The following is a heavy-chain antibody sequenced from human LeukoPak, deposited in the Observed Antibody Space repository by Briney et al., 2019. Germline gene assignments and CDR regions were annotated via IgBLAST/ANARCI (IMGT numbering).Heavy chain of an antibody. Sequence: ASVKISCKASGFTFTSSAMQWVRQARGQGLEWMGWISAYNGNTNYAQKLQGRVTMTTDTSTSTAYMELRSLRSDDTAVYYCARSGVVIPEQVWFDPWGQGTLVTVSS. CDR3: ARSGVVIPEQVWFDP. D-gene: IGHD3-3*01. CDR2: ISAYNGNT. CDR1: GFTFTSSA. J-gene: IGHJ5*02. V-gene: IGHV1-18*01.